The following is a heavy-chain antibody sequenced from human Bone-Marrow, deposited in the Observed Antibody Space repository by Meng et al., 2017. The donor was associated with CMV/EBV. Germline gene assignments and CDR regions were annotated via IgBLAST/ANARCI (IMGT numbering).Heavy chain of an antibody. CDR2: IGTRGDT. Sequence: GGSLKISCAASGFTFNTYDLHWVRQTTREGLEWVSGIGTRGDTYYASSVKGRFTISRENAKKSFYLQMNNLRVGDTAVYYCTRSPNGMDVWGQGNTVTVSS. V-gene: IGHV3-13*01. CDR3: TRSPNGMDV. CDR1: GFTFNTYD. J-gene: IGHJ6*02.